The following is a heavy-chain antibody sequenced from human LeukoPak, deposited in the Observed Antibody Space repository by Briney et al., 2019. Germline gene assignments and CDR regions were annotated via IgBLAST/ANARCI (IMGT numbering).Heavy chain of an antibody. V-gene: IGHV3-66*01. D-gene: IGHD5-24*01. CDR2: ISSGGST. Sequence: GGSLRLSCAASGFTVSSDYMGWVRQAPEKGLEWVSLISSGGSTYYADSLKGRFTISRDNSKDTLYLQMNSLRAEDTAVYYCGRVGDGYNDNYWGQGTLVTVSS. CDR1: GFTVSSDY. J-gene: IGHJ4*02. CDR3: GRVGDGYNDNY.